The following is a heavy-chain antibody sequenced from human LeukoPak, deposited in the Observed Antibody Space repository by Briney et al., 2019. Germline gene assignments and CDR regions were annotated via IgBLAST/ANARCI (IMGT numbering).Heavy chain of an antibody. Sequence: GGSLRLSCATSGFTFSTYGMHWVRQAPGKGLEWVAVIWYDGSNKFYSDSVEGRFSMSRDNSKNTVYLEMNSLRAEDTAVYYCAKDFCGGDCFQTPLGFNYWGQGTLVTVSS. CDR2: IWYDGSNK. D-gene: IGHD2-21*01. J-gene: IGHJ4*02. CDR1: GFTFSTYG. V-gene: IGHV3-33*06. CDR3: AKDFCGGDCFQTPLGFNY.